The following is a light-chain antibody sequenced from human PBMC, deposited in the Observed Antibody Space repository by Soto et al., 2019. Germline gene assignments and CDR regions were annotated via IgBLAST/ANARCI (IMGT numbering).Light chain of an antibody. J-gene: IGLJ7*01. V-gene: IGLV2-23*01. CDR1: SSDVGSYNL. CDR3: CPYAGSSTE. Sequence: QSVLTQPASVSGSPGQSITISCTGTSSDVGSYNLVSWYQQHPGKAPKLMIYEGSKRPSGVSNRFSGSKSGNTASLTISGLQAADEADYYSCPYAGSSTEFGGGSQLTVL. CDR2: EGS.